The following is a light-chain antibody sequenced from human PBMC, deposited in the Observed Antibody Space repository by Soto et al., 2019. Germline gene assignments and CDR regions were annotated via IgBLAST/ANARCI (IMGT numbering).Light chain of an antibody. CDR3: SSYTSSSTYV. CDR2: DVS. CDR1: SSDVGGYNY. V-gene: IGLV2-14*01. J-gene: IGLJ1*01. Sequence: QSVLTQPASVSGSPGHSITISCTGTSSDVGGYNYVSWYQQHPGKAPKPMIYDVSNRPSGVSNRFSGSKSGNTASLTISGLQAEDEADYYCSSYTSSSTYVFGTGTKVTVL.